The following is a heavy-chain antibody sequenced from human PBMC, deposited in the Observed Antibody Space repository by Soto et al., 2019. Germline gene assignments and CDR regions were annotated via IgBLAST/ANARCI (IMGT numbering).Heavy chain of an antibody. J-gene: IGHJ6*02. Sequence: QVQLVQSGAEVKKPGSSVKVSCRTSGGTFSSHTVIWVRQAPGQGLEWMGGIVPVFGSANYAQIFQGRVTITADESTNTAYIELSSLRSEDTAVYYCVRGSLNWNFYGMDVWSPGTTVTVSS. CDR2: IVPVFGSA. D-gene: IGHD1-20*01. V-gene: IGHV1-69*01. CDR1: GGTFSSHT. CDR3: VRGSLNWNFYGMDV.